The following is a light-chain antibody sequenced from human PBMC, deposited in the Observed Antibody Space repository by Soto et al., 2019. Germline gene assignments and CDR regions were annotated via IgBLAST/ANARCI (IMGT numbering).Light chain of an antibody. CDR3: QQSDNWPPLT. CDR2: AAS. Sequence: EIVLTQSPATLSLSPGERATLSCRASQSVSSYLAWYQQKPGQAPRLLIYAASNRATGIPARFSGSGSGTYFTLTISSLEPEDFAVYYCQQSDNWPPLTFGGGTKVEIK. CDR1: QSVSSY. V-gene: IGKV3-11*01. J-gene: IGKJ4*01.